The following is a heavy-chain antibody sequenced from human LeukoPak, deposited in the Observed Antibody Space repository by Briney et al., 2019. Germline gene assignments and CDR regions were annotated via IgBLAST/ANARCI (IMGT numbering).Heavy chain of an antibody. CDR1: GFTFSSYG. CDR2: ILYDGSNK. V-gene: IGHV3-30*18. D-gene: IGHD4-17*01. J-gene: IGHJ6*02. CDR3: AKERATVTNYYYYYGMDL. Sequence: PGGSLRLSCAASGFTFSSYGMHWVRQAPGKGLEWVAVILYDGSNKYYADSVKGRFTISRDNSKNTLYLQKSSLRAEDTAVYYCAKERATVTNYYYYYGMDLWGQGTTVTVSS.